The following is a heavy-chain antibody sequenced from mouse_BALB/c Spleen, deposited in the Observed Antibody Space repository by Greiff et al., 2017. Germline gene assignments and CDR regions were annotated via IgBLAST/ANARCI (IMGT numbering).Heavy chain of an antibody. CDR2: IWGDGST. D-gene: IGHD2-10*01. J-gene: IGHJ3*01. CDR3: ARAYYGNLAWFAY. CDR1: GFSLTGYG. V-gene: IGHV2-6-7*01. Sequence: QVQLQQSGPGLVAPSQSLSITCTVSGFSLTGYGVNWVRQPPGKGLEWLGMIWGDGSTDYNSALKSRLSISKDNSKSQVFLKMNSLQTDDTARYYCARAYYGNLAWFAYWGQGTLVTVSA.